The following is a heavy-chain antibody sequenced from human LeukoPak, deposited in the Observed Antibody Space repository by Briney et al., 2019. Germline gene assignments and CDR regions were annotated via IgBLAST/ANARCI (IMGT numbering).Heavy chain of an antibody. D-gene: IGHD3-16*01. J-gene: IGHJ5*02. CDR3: ASKIWAAPHWFDP. CDR1: GGSISGYY. V-gene: IGHV4-4*09. Sequence: SETLSLTCTVSGGSISGYYWSWIRQPPGKALEWIGYIYSSGATNSNPSLKSRVTISVDSSKNQFSLKLTSVTAADTAVYYCASKIWAAPHWFDPWGQGTLVTVSS. CDR2: IYSSGAT.